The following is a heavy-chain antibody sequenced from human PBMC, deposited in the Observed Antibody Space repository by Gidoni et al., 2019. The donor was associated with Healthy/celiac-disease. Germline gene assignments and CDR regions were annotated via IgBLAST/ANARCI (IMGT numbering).Heavy chain of an antibody. CDR2: IKSKTDGGKT. CDR3: TTVFVVVTARGDY. V-gene: IGHV3-15*01. CDR1: GFTFSNAW. D-gene: IGHD2-21*02. Sequence: EVQLVESGGGLVKPGGSLRLSCAASGFTFSNAWMSWVRQAPGKGLGWVGRIKSKTDGGKTDYAAPVKGRFTISRDDSKNTLYLQMNSLKTEDTAVYYCTTVFVVVTARGDYWGQGTLVTVSS. J-gene: IGHJ4*02.